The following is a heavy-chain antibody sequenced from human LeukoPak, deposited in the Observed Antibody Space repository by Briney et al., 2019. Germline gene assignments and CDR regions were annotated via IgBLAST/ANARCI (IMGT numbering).Heavy chain of an antibody. V-gene: IGHV1-69*05. D-gene: IGHD1-26*01. CDR1: GGTFRRHA. Sequence: SVKVSCKASGGTFRRHAISWVRQAPGQGLEWVGGIIPMFATANYAQKFQGRVTMTRDMSTSTDYMELSSLRSEDTAIYYCARDNSVGDNAWWFDPWGQGTLVTVSS. CDR2: IIPMFATA. CDR3: ARDNSVGDNAWWFDP. J-gene: IGHJ5*02.